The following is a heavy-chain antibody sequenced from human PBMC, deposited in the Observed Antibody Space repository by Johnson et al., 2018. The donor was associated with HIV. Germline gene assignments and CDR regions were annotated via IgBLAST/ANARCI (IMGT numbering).Heavy chain of an antibody. Sequence: QVQLVESGGGLVQPGGSLRLSCAASGFTFSSYGMHWVRQAPGKGLEWVAVISYDGSNKYFADSVKGRFTISRDNSKNTLYLQMNSLRSEDTAVYYCARDSVAPDAFDIWGQGTIVTVSS. CDR2: ISYDGSNK. J-gene: IGHJ3*02. CDR1: GFTFSSYG. V-gene: IGHV3-30*03. CDR3: ARDSVAPDAFDI. D-gene: IGHD6-19*01.